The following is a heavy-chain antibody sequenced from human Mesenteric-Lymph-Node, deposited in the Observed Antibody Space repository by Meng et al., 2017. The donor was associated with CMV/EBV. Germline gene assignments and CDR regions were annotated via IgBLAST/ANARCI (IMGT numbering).Heavy chain of an antibody. CDR2: ISSSSSYI. Sequence: GESLKISCAASEFPFSSYNMNWVRQAPGKGLEWVSSISSSSSYIYYADSVKGRFTISRDNAKNSLYLQMDSLRPEDTALYYCAKDITGGGIAAAGYDYWGQGMLVTVSS. CDR3: AKDITGGGIAAAGYDY. D-gene: IGHD6-13*01. J-gene: IGHJ4*02. V-gene: IGHV3-21*04. CDR1: EFPFSSYN.